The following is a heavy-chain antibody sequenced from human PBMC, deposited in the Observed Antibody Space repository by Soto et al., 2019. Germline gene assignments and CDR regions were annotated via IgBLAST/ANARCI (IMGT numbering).Heavy chain of an antibody. D-gene: IGHD3-10*01. V-gene: IGHV3-23*01. CDR1: GFIFSNYA. CDR2: IYAAGSGK. J-gene: IGHJ4*02. Sequence: EVQLLESGGGLVQPGGSLRLSCAASGFIFSNYAMFWFRQAPGKGLEWVSTIYAAGSGKYYAGSVKGRFTIYRDNSRDTLFMQMDSLRAEHTAIYFCAKDLIRGDGYEDPDYWGQGTLVTVSS. CDR3: AKDLIRGDGYEDPDY.